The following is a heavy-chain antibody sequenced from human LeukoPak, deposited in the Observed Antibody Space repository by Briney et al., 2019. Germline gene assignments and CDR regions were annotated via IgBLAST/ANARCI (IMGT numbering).Heavy chain of an antibody. Sequence: TVKVSCKASGCTFSSYAMSWVRQAPGQGLEWMGGIIPIFGEPNYAQRFQGRVAFTADKSPSTAYLQLSSLRAEDAAVYYCARCSSSSWLFGGIAVAGTFDYWGQGTLVTVSS. CDR2: IIPIFGEP. CDR1: GCTFSSYA. D-gene: IGHD6-19*01. CDR3: ARCSSSSWLFGGIAVAGTFDY. V-gene: IGHV1-69*06. J-gene: IGHJ4*02.